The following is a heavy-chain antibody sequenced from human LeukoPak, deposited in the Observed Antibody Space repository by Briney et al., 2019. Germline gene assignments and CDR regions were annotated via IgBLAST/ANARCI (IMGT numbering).Heavy chain of an antibody. D-gene: IGHD2-15*01. CDR1: GYSFTSYW. CDR2: IYPGDSDT. CDR3: ARHRDVVVVEFDY. Sequence: GESLKISCKGSGYSFTSYWIGWVRQMPGKGLEWMGIIYPGDSDTRYSPSFQGQATISADKSISTAYLQWGSLKASDTAVYYCARHRDVVVVEFDYWGQGTLVTVSS. J-gene: IGHJ4*02. V-gene: IGHV5-51*01.